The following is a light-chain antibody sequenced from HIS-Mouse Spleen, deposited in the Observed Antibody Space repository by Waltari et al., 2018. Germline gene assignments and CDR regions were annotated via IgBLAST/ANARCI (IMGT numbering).Light chain of an antibody. V-gene: IGKV2-30*01. CDR1: QSLVYSDGNTY. Sequence: DVVMTQSPLSLPVTLGQPASISCRSSQSLVYSDGNTYLNWFQQRPGQSPRRLIYKVSNRDSGVPDRFSCSGSGTDFTLKISRVEAEDVGVYYCMQGTHWPPIRAARRGFTFGPGTKVDIK. CDR2: KVS. J-gene: IGKJ3*01. CDR3: MQGTHWPPIRAARRGFT.